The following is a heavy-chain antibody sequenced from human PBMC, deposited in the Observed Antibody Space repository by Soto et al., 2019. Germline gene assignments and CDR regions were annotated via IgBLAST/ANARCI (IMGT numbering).Heavy chain of an antibody. J-gene: IGHJ5*02. V-gene: IGHV3-30-3*01. D-gene: IGHD6-19*01. CDR2: ISHDGTNK. Sequence: QVRLVESGGGVVQPGRSLRLSCTASGFSFSSYAMYWFRQPPGKGLEWVAVISHDGTNKHYADSVKGRVTVSRDNSTRSLDLKLNSLRGEDTAMYCCARDMYSSDYFVKWFEPWGQGTLVTVSS. CDR3: ARDMYSSDYFVKWFEP. CDR1: GFSFSSYA.